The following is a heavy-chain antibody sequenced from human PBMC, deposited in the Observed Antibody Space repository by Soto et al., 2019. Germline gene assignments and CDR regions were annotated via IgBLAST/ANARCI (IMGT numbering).Heavy chain of an antibody. CDR2: ISWNSGSI. V-gene: IGHV3-9*01. CDR1: GFTFDDYA. Sequence: EVQLVESGGGLVQPGRSLRLSCAASGFTFDDYAMHWVRQAPGKGLEWVSGISWNSGSIGYADSVKGRFTISRDNAKNSLYLQMNSLRAEDTALYYCARGRYGDYGYYWGQGTLVTVSS. CDR3: ARGRYGDYGYY. J-gene: IGHJ4*02. D-gene: IGHD4-17*01.